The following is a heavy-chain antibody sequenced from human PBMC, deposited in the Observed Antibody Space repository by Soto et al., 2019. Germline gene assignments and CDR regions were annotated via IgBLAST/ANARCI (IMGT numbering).Heavy chain of an antibody. Sequence: QVQLVQSGAEVKKPGSSVKVSCKASGGTFSSYAISWVRQAPGQGLEWMGGIIPIFGTANYAQKFQGRVTITADESTSTAYMELSSLRSEDTAVYYCARDRIGGGGFDYYYYGMDVWGQGPTVTVSS. V-gene: IGHV1-69*01. J-gene: IGHJ6*02. CDR2: IIPIFGTA. CDR1: GGTFSSYA. CDR3: ARDRIGGGGFDYYYYGMDV. D-gene: IGHD3-3*01.